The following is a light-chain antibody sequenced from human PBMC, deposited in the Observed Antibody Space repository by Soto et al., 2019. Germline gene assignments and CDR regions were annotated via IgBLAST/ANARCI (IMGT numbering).Light chain of an antibody. J-gene: IGKJ1*01. CDR3: QHYYIYSWT. V-gene: IGKV1-13*02. CDR2: DAS. Sequence: AIKLTQSPSALSTSVGDRVTITCRASQGISSALAWYQQKPGKAPKLLIYDASSLESGVPSRFSGSGSGTEFTLTISSLQPDDFATYFCQHYYIYSWTFGQRTKVAI. CDR1: QGISSA.